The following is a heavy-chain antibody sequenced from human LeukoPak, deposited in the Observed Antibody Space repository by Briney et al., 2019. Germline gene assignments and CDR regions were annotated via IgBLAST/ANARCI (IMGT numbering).Heavy chain of an antibody. CDR3: ARRPRMVASTNWFDP. V-gene: IGHV4-39*01. D-gene: IGHD4/OR15-4a*01. Sequence: SETLSLTCTVSGGPIYSSSFYWDWVRQPPGMGLEWIGNIFYNGTTYYNPSLKSRVTISVDTSKNLFSLKPTSVTAADSAVYYCARRPRMVASTNWFDPWGQGTLVIVSS. J-gene: IGHJ5*02. CDR1: GGPIYSSSFY. CDR2: IFYNGTT.